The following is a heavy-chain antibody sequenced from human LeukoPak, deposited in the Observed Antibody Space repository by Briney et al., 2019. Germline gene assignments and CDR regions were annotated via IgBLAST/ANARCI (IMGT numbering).Heavy chain of an antibody. D-gene: IGHD6-19*01. Sequence: PGGSLKISCAASGFTFRSYDMHWVRQAPGTGLERVAFIRFDGSNKYYADSVKGRFTISRDNSKNTLYLQMNSLRAGDTAVYYCAKVGGIAVATYYYMDVWGKGTTVTVSS. J-gene: IGHJ6*03. CDR1: GFTFRSYD. V-gene: IGHV3-30*02. CDR2: IRFDGSNK. CDR3: AKVGGIAVATYYYMDV.